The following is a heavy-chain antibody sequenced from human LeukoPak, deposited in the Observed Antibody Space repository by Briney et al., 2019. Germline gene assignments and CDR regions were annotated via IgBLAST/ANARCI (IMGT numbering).Heavy chain of an antibody. V-gene: IGHV4-4*07. Sequence: SETLSLTCTVSGGSISSYYWSWIRQPAGKGLEWIGRIYSSGNTNDNPSLKSRVTMSVDISKNRFSLNMGSVTAADTAVYYCARSQGPYCFDFWGQGIMVTVSS. J-gene: IGHJ3*01. CDR3: ARSQGPYCFDF. CDR1: GGSISSYY. D-gene: IGHD2-15*01. CDR2: IYSSGNT.